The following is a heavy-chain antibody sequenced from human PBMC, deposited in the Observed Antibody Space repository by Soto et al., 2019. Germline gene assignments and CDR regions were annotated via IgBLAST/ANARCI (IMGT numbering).Heavy chain of an antibody. V-gene: IGHV1-69*01. CDR3: ARGGVVVVPAAILVAYYYGMDV. CDR1: GGTFSSYA. CDR2: IIPIFGTA. J-gene: IGHJ6*02. Sequence: QVQLVQSGAEVKKPGSSVKVSCKASGGTFSSYAISWVRQAPGQGLEWMGGIIPIFGTANYAQKCQGRVTITADESTSTAYIELSSLRSEDTAVYYCARGGVVVVPAAILVAYYYGMDVWGQGTTVTVSS. D-gene: IGHD2-2*01.